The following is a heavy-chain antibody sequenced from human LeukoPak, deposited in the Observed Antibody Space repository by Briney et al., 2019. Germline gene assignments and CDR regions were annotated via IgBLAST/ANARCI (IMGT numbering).Heavy chain of an antibody. CDR3: VRDMNPTHYFDC. J-gene: IGHJ4*02. CDR1: GYSISSGYY. CDR2: IYHSGYT. V-gene: IGHV4-38-2*02. Sequence: SETLSLTCNVSGYSISSGYYWGWIRQPPGKGLEWIGSIYHSGYTHYNPSLKGRVTMSVDTSKNDFSLKLSSVAAADTAIYYCVRDMNPTHYFDCWGQGTLVTVSS. D-gene: IGHD3-16*01.